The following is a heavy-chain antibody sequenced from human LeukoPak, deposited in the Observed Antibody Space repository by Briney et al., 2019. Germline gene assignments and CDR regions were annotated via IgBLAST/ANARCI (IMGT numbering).Heavy chain of an antibody. Sequence: EASVKVSCKASGYIFTSYFLHWVRQAPGQGLEWMGWINPNSGGTNYAQKFQGRVAMTRDTSIRTAHMELSRLRSDDTAVYYCARFYNFYGDYYFDYWGQGTLVTVSS. CDR2: INPNSGGT. J-gene: IGHJ4*02. V-gene: IGHV1-2*02. CDR1: GYIFTSYF. CDR3: ARFYNFYGDYYFDY. D-gene: IGHD4-17*01.